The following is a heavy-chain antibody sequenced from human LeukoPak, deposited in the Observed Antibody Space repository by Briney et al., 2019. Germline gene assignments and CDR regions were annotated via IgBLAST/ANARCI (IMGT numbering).Heavy chain of an antibody. CDR2: INHSGST. V-gene: IGHV4-38-2*02. J-gene: IGHJ5*02. Sequence: SETLSLTCTVSGYSISSGYYWGWIRQPPGKGLEWIGEINHSGSTNYNPSLKSRVTISVDTSKNQFSLKLSSVTAADTAVYYCANRKPRGYSYGWAWGQGTLVTVSS. D-gene: IGHD5-18*01. CDR1: GYSISSGYY. CDR3: ANRKPRGYSYGWA.